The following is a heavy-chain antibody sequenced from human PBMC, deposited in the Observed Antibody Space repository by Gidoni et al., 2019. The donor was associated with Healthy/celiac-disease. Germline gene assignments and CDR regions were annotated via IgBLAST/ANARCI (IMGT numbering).Heavy chain of an antibody. J-gene: IGHJ5*02. CDR2: ISSSSSYT. Sequence: QVKLVESGGGWVEPGGSLRLSCAASGVRFRDYYMSLIRQAPGKGLGLVSDISSSSSYTNYADAVKGRCTISRDNANNSLYLQMNSLRSEDTAVYYCARGRRDSSGGKPLNWFDPWGQGTLVTVSS. D-gene: IGHD6-19*01. CDR3: ARGRRDSSGGKPLNWFDP. V-gene: IGHV3-11*05. CDR1: GVRFRDYY.